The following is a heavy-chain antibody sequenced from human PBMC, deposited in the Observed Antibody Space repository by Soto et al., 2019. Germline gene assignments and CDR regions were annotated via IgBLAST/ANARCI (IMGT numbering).Heavy chain of an antibody. Sequence: SPALSVTCAITGDIVSSNSAGVSWFSQSPSRCLEWLGRTYYRSKWYYEYAVSVRGRITINPDTSKNQYSLQLNSVTPEDTAVYFCARGEQYSGRIFDYWGQGTLVTVS. V-gene: IGHV6-1*01. CDR1: GDIVSSNSAG. J-gene: IGHJ4*01. D-gene: IGHD1-26*01. CDR2: TYYRSKWYY. CDR3: ARGEQYSGRIFDY.